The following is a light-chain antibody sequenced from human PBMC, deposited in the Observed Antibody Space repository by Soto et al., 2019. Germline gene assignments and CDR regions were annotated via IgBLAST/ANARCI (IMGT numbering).Light chain of an antibody. Sequence: QPVVTQEPSFSVSPGGTVTLTCGLSSGSVSTSYYPSWYQQTPGQPPRTLIYTTYTRSSGVPDRFSGSILGNKAALTITGAQADDESHYYCVLYMGSGIWVFGGGTKLTVL. CDR2: TTY. CDR3: VLYMGSGIWV. CDR1: SGSVSTSYY. J-gene: IGLJ3*02. V-gene: IGLV8-61*01.